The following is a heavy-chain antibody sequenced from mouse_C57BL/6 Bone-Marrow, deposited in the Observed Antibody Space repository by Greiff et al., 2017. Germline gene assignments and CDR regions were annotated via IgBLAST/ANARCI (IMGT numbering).Heavy chain of an antibody. CDR3: ARSAYYSNLYAMDY. J-gene: IGHJ4*01. D-gene: IGHD2-5*01. Sequence: QVQLQQPGAELVMPGASVKLSCKASGYTFTSYWMHWVKQRPGQGLEWIGEIDPSDSYTNYNQTFKGKSTLTVDKSSSTAYMQLSSLTSEDSAVYYCARSAYYSNLYAMDYWGQGTSVTVSS. V-gene: IGHV1-69*01. CDR2: IDPSDSYT. CDR1: GYTFTSYW.